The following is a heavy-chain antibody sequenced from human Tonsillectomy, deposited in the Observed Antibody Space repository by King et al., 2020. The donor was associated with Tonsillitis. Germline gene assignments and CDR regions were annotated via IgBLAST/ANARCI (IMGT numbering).Heavy chain of an antibody. CDR2: INHSGST. D-gene: IGHD3-22*01. CDR1: GGSFSGYY. Sequence: VQLQQWGAGLLKPSETLSLTCAVYGGSFSGYYWSWIRQPPGKGLEWIGEINHSGSTNYNPSLKSRVTISVDTSKNQFSLKLSSVTAADTAVYYCARGTRLYSYDSSGYPRGNWFDPWGQGTLVTVSS. J-gene: IGHJ5*02. V-gene: IGHV4-34*01. CDR3: ARGTRLYSYDSSGYPRGNWFDP.